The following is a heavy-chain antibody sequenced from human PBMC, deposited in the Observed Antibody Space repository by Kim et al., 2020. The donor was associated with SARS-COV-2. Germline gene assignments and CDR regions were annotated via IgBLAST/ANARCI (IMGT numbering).Heavy chain of an antibody. V-gene: IGHV4-39*01. Sequence: SETLSLTCTVSVGSISSSSYYWGWIRQPPGKGLEWIGSIYYSGSTYYNPSLKSRVTISVDTSKNQFSLKLSSVTAADTAVYCCARRITRGGATTDYWGQGTLVTVSS. CDR2: IYYSGST. D-gene: IGHD1-26*01. CDR1: VGSISSSSYY. J-gene: IGHJ4*02. CDR3: ARRITRGGATTDY.